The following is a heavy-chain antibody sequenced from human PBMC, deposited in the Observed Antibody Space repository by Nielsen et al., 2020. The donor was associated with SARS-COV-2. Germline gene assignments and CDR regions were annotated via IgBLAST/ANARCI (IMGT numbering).Heavy chain of an antibody. Sequence: ASAKVSCKASGYTFTGYYMHWVRQAPGQGLEWMGRINPNSGGTNYAQKFQGRVTMTRDTSISTAYMELSRLRSDDTAVYYCARDLPAAMLGFYYYYGMDVWGQGTTVTVSS. CDR1: GYTFTGYY. D-gene: IGHD2-2*01. CDR2: INPNSGGT. CDR3: ARDLPAAMLGFYYYYGMDV. J-gene: IGHJ6*02. V-gene: IGHV1-2*06.